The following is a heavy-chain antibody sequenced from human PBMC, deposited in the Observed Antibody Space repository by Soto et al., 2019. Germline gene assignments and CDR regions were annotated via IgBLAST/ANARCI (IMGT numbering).Heavy chain of an antibody. V-gene: IGHV3-74*01. D-gene: IGHD6-6*01. CDR3: ASADRYDSSFPDFFDY. J-gene: IGHJ4*02. CDR1: DFTFRDYW. CDR2: VSGDGSIT. Sequence: PGGSLRLSCAASDFTFRDYWMHWVRQVPGKGLVWVSRVSGDGSITTYADSVQGRFTISRDNAKNTLYLQMNSLTVEDTAVYFCASADRYDSSFPDFFDYWGQGTLVTVSS.